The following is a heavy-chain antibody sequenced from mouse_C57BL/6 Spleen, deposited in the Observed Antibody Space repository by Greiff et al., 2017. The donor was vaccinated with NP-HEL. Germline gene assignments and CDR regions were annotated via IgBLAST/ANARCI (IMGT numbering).Heavy chain of an antibody. J-gene: IGHJ2*01. D-gene: IGHD1-1*01. CDR1: GYTFTDYN. Sequence: EVQLQQSGPELVKPGASVKIPCKASGYTFTDYNMDWVKQSHGKSLEWIGDINPNNGGTIYNQKFKGKATLTLDKSSSTAYMELRSLTSEDTAVYYCARWGYGRSYDYFDYWGQSTTLTVSS. CDR2: INPNNGGT. V-gene: IGHV1-18*01. CDR3: ARWGYGRSYDYFDY.